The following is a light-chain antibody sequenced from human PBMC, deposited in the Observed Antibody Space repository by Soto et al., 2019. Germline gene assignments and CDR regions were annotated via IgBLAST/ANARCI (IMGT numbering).Light chain of an antibody. J-gene: IGKJ4*01. Sequence: EPVMTQSPATLSESPGERDTLSCRASQSISSTLAWFQQKPGQAPRLLIYDASTMATGFPARFSGSGSGTEFTLTISSLQSEDFAVYYCQQYNNWPLTFGGGTKVDIK. CDR2: DAS. CDR3: QQYNNWPLT. CDR1: QSISST. V-gene: IGKV3-15*01.